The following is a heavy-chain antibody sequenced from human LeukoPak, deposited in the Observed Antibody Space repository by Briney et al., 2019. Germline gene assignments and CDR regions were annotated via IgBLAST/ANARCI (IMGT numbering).Heavy chain of an antibody. CDR1: GFTFSSYA. CDR2: ISGSGGST. D-gene: IGHD4-17*01. V-gene: IGHV3-23*01. J-gene: IGHJ4*02. Sequence: GGSLRLSCAASGFTFSSYAMSWVRQAPGKGLEWVSAISGSGGSTYYADSVKGRFTTSRDNSKNTLYLQMNSLRAEDTAVYYCARASRGTVTTWFVYWGQGNLVTVSS. CDR3: ARASRGTVTTWFVY.